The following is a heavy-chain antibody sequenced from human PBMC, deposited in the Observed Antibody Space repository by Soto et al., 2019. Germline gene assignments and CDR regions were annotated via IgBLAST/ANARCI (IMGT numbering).Heavy chain of an antibody. Sequence: EVQLVESGGGLVQPGGSLRLSCAASGFIFSSYWMHWVRQAPGKGLVWVSRITNDGSTTSTSYEDSVKGRFTISRDNAKNTLYLQRNSLSADDTAVYYCARGMQGSRYFDLWGRGTLVAVSS. CDR2: ITNDGSTTST. CDR1: GFIFSSYW. V-gene: IGHV3-74*01. J-gene: IGHJ2*01. CDR3: ARGMQGSRYFDL.